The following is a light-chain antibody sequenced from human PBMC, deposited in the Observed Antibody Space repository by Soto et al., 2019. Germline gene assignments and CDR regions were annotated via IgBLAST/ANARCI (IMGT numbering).Light chain of an antibody. Sequence: QSVLTQPASVSGSPGQSITISCTGTSSDVGGYNYVSWYQHHPGKAPKLMIFDVSDRPSGVPNRFSGSKSGNTASLTISGLQAEDEADYYCTSYTSGSTPVFGGGTKVTVL. CDR1: SSDVGGYNY. V-gene: IGLV2-14*01. CDR2: DVS. J-gene: IGLJ2*01. CDR3: TSYTSGSTPV.